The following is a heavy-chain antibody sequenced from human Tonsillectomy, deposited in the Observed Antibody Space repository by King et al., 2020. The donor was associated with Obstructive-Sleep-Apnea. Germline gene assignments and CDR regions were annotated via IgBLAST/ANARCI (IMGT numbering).Heavy chain of an antibody. CDR2: ISGGGGRR. V-gene: IGHV3-23*04. CDR3: AKDADYDYVWGSYRGGPDDY. CDR1: GFTFSNFA. Sequence: VQLVESGGGLVQPGGSLRLSCAASGFTFSNFAMSWVRQAPGKGLEWVSGISGGGGRRYYADSVKGRFTISRDNSRNTLYLQMNSLRAEDTAVYYCAKDADYDYVWGSYRGGPDDYWGQGTLVTVSS. J-gene: IGHJ4*02. D-gene: IGHD3-16*02.